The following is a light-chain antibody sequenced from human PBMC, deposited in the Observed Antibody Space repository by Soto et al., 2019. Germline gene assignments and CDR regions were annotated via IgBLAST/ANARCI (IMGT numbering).Light chain of an antibody. CDR1: QSVTSN. J-gene: IGKJ5*01. Sequence: EVVMTHSPVTLSVSPWERATLSCRASQSVTSNLAWYQHKPGRPPRLLIYGAPTRATGVPYRFRGSGSGTDFTLTISSVEPEDFGVYYCQQRSDWPPITFGQGTRLEIK. CDR2: GAP. CDR3: QQRSDWPPIT. V-gene: IGKV3D-15*01.